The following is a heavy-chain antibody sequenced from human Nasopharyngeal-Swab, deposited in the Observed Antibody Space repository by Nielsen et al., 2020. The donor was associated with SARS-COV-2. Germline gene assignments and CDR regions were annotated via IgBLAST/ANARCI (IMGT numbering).Heavy chain of an antibody. Sequence: SVKVSCKASGGTFSSYAISWVRQAPGQGLEWMGGIIPIFGTANYAQKFQGRVTITADESTSTAYMELSSLRSEDTAVYYCARGRIRYDYYDSSGYLEYFQHWGQGTLVTVSS. D-gene: IGHD3-22*01. J-gene: IGHJ1*01. CDR3: ARGRIRYDYYDSSGYLEYFQH. V-gene: IGHV1-69*13. CDR2: IIPIFGTA. CDR1: GGTFSSYA.